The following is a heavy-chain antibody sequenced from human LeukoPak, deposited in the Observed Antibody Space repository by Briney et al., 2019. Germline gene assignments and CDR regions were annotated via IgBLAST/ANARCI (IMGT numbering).Heavy chain of an antibody. J-gene: IGHJ2*01. Sequence: GGSLRLSCAASGFTFPRYDMSWVRQAPGKGLECVSAIDRGVGRTYYADSVKGRFTISRDNSKNMLYLQMNSLRAEDTAVYYCAKAIAVAGVWYFDLWGRGTLVTVSS. V-gene: IGHV3-23*01. D-gene: IGHD6-19*01. CDR1: GFTFPRYD. CDR3: AKAIAVAGVWYFDL. CDR2: IDRGVGRT.